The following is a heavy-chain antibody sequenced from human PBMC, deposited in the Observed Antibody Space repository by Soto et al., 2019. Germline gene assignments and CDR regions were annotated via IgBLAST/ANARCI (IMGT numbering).Heavy chain of an antibody. D-gene: IGHD3-10*01. V-gene: IGHV3-7*01. Sequence: EVQLVESGGGLVQPGGSLRLSCAASGFTFSSYWMSWVRQAPGKGLEWVANIKQDGSEKFYVDSAKGRFTISRDNAKNSLYLQMNNLRAEDTAVYYCASHPGTGAFEIWGQGTMVTVSS. CDR2: IKQDGSEK. CDR3: ASHPGTGAFEI. CDR1: GFTFSSYW. J-gene: IGHJ3*02.